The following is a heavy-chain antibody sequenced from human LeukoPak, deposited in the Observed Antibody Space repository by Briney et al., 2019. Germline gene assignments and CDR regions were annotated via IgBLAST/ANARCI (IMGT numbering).Heavy chain of an antibody. CDR1: GFTFSSYG. CDR3: ARERRVYGSGSYWFDY. D-gene: IGHD3-10*01. Sequence: GGSLRLSCAASGFTFSSYGMHWVRQPPGKGLEWVAVVSYDGSNKYYADSVKGRFTISRDNSKNTLYLQMNSLRAEDTAVYYCARERRVYGSGSYWFDYWGQGTLVTVSS. V-gene: IGHV3-30*03. CDR2: VSYDGSNK. J-gene: IGHJ4*02.